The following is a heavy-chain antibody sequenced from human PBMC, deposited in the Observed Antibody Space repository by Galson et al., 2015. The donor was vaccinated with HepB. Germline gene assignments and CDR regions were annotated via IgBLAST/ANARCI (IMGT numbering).Heavy chain of an antibody. V-gene: IGHV3-48*03. Sequence: SLRLSCAASGFTFSSYEMNWVRQAPEKGLEWVSYISSSGNTIYYADSVKGRFTISRDNAKNSLYLQMNSLRAEDTAVYYCAIFHLGEDYWGQGTLVTVSS. CDR2: ISSSGNTI. CDR1: GFTFSSYE. J-gene: IGHJ4*02. CDR3: AIFHLGEDY. D-gene: IGHD3-16*01.